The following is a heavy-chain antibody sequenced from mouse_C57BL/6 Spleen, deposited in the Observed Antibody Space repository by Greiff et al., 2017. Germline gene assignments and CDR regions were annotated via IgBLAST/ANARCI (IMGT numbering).Heavy chain of an antibody. Sequence: VQLQQSGAELVRPGASVTLSCKASGYTFTDYEMHWVKQTPVHGLEWIGAIDPETGGTAYNQKFKGKAILTADKSSSTAYMELRSLTSEDSAVYYCTRVYDDDRQDYFDYWGQGTTLTVSS. CDR3: TRVYDDDRQDYFDY. J-gene: IGHJ2*01. CDR1: GYTFTDYE. V-gene: IGHV1-15*01. D-gene: IGHD2-4*01. CDR2: IDPETGGT.